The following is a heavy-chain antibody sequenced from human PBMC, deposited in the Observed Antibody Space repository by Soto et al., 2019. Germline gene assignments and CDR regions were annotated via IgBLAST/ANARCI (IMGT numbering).Heavy chain of an antibody. Sequence: PVGSLRLSCAVSGFTFSGSAMHWVRQASGKGLERVGRITSNANRYATAYAASVKGRFTFSRDDSKNTAYLQMNSLKTEDTAVYYCTSPLYCGGDCNRLRDFDYWGQGTLVTVSS. CDR1: GFTFSGSA. CDR2: ITSNANRYAT. CDR3: TSPLYCGGDCNRLRDFDY. J-gene: IGHJ4*02. D-gene: IGHD2-21*02. V-gene: IGHV3-73*01.